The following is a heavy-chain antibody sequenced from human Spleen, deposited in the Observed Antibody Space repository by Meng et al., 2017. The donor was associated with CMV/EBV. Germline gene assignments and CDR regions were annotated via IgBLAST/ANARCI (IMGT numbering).Heavy chain of an antibody. CDR3: ARVHWGNWGLFDY. CDR2: IGSSSSNI. J-gene: IGHJ4*02. Sequence: GGSLRLSCAASAFTFTSYAMNWVRQAPGKGLEWVSSIGSSSSNIYYADSVKGRFTISRDNAKNSLYLQMNSLRAEDTAVYYCARVHWGNWGLFDYWGQGTLVTVSS. V-gene: IGHV3-21*01. D-gene: IGHD7-27*01. CDR1: AFTFTSYA.